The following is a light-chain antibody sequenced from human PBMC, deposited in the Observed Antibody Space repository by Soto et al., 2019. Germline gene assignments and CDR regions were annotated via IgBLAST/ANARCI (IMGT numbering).Light chain of an antibody. J-gene: IGKJ1*01. V-gene: IGKV3D-15*01. CDR3: QQYAYWPET. CDR2: YAS. Sequence: EVMMTQFPDTVSVTAGATVTLSCGASQSVRTNLAWYQQRPGQAPRLLIHYASTRASDIPARFSGSGSGTNFTLAISSLQSEDFAVYYCQQYAYWPETFGQGTKVEIK. CDR1: QSVRTN.